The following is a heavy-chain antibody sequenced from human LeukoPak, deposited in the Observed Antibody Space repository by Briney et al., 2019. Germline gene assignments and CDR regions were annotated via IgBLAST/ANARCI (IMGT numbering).Heavy chain of an antibody. CDR2: IYHSGST. CDR3: ARDGSTSSSWFDP. V-gene: IGHV4-30-2*01. J-gene: IGHJ5*02. D-gene: IGHD2-2*01. CDR1: GGSISSGGYY. Sequence: PSQTLSLTCTVSGGSISSGGYYWSWIRQPPGKGLEWIGYIYHSGSTYYNPSLKSRVTISVDRSKNQFSLKLSSVTAADTAVYYCARDGSTSSSWFDPWGQGTLVTVSS.